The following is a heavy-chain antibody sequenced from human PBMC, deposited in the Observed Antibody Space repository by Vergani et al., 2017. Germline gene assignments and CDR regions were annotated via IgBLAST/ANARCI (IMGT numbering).Heavy chain of an antibody. V-gene: IGHV3-23*01. CDR3: AKKQQSGSGYDSGYYYGMDV. D-gene: IGHD5-12*01. CDR1: GFTFSSYA. Sequence: EVQLLESGGGLVQPGGSLRLSCAASGFTFSSYAMSWVRQAPGNGLEWVSAISGSGGSTYYADSVKGRFTISRDNSKNTLYLQMNSLRAEDTAVYYCAKKQQSGSGYDSGYYYGMDVWGQGTTVTVSS. CDR2: ISGSGGST. J-gene: IGHJ6*02.